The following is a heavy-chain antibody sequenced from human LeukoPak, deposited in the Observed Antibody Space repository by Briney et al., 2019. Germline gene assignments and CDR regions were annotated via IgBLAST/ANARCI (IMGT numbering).Heavy chain of an antibody. CDR1: GGSVSSGSYY. J-gene: IGHJ4*02. V-gene: IGHV4-61*01. Sequence: SETLSLTCTVSGGSVSSGSYYWSWIRQPPGKGLEWIGYIYYSGSTNYNPSLKSRVTISVDTSKNQFSLKLSSVTAADTAVYYCARSVAVAGTMGDWSGFDYWGQGTLVTVSS. D-gene: IGHD6-19*01. CDR2: IYYSGST. CDR3: ARSVAVAGTMGDWSGFDY.